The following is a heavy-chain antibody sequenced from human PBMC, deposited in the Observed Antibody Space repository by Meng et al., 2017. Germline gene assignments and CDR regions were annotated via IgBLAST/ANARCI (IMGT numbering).Heavy chain of an antibody. CDR2: IYYSGST. D-gene: IGHD2-15*01. Sequence: QVQLQESGPGLVRPSEPLSLTCTVSGGSVSSGSYYWSWIRQPPGKGLEWIGYIYYSGSTNYNPSLKSRVTISVDTSKNQFSLKLSSVTAADTAVYYCARDCSGGSCYSIGVWGQGTLVTVSS. CDR3: ARDCSGGSCYSIGV. CDR1: GGSVSSGSYY. J-gene: IGHJ4*02. V-gene: IGHV4-61*01.